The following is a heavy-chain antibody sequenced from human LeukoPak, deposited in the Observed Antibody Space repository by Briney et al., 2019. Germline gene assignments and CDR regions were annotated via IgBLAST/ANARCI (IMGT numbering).Heavy chain of an antibody. V-gene: IGHV4-59*09. CDR3: ARGGGRERVTTLDY. CDR2: IYYSGST. Sequence: IYYSGSTNYNPSLKSRVTISVDTSKNQFSLKLSSVTAADTAVYYCARGGGRERVTTLDYWGQGTLVTVSS. D-gene: IGHD4-17*01. J-gene: IGHJ4*02.